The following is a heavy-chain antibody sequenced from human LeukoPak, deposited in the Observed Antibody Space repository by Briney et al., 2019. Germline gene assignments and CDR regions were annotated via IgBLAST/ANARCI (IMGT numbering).Heavy chain of an antibody. Sequence: GGSLRLSCAASGFTFSSYSMNWVRQAPGKGLEWVSSIRSRSSYIYYADSVKGRFTISRDNAKNSLYLQMNSLRAEDTAVYYCARDSVVVVPAAIYYSNYAFDYWGQGTLVTVSS. CDR2: IRSRSSYI. CDR3: ARDSVVVVPAAIYYSNYAFDY. CDR1: GFTFSSYS. V-gene: IGHV3-21*01. D-gene: IGHD2-2*01. J-gene: IGHJ4*02.